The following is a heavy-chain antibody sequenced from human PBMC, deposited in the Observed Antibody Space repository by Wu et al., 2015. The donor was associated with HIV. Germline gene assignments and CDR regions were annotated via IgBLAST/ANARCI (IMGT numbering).Heavy chain of an antibody. CDR3: ARESASITGTSLGWSDYYYYYMDV. Sequence: QVQLVQSGAEVKKPGSSVKVSCKASGGTFSSYAISWVRQAPGQGLEWMGGIIPIFGTANYAQKFQGRVTITADESTSTAYMELSSLRSEDTAVYYCARESASITGTSLGWSDYYYYYMDVWGKGTTVTVSS. CDR1: GGTFSSYA. V-gene: IGHV1-69*12. D-gene: IGHD1-7*01. J-gene: IGHJ6*03. CDR2: IIPIFGTA.